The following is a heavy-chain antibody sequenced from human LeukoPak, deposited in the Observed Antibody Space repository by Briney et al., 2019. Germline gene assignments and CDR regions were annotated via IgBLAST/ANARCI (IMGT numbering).Heavy chain of an antibody. CDR3: AKVGYGWYEVDF. CDR1: GFTFSTYG. D-gene: IGHD6-19*01. J-gene: IGHJ4*02. CDR2: IRYDGSEG. V-gene: IGHV3-30*02. Sequence: GGSLRLSCAASGFTFSTYGMHWVRQAPGKGLDWVAFIRYDGSEGYYADSVKDRFTVSRDNSKNRMYLQMNSLRAEDTAIYYCAKVGYGWYEVDFWGQGTLVTVSS.